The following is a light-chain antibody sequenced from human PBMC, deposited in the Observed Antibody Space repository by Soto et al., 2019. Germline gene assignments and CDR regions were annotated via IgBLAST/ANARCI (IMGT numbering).Light chain of an antibody. CDR3: QQYHSDPIT. CDR2: WAS. J-gene: IGKJ5*01. CDR1: QSILKSSIKKNS. Sequence: DIVMTQSPDSLAVSLVERATIKCRSSQSILKSSIKKNSLAWYQQKPGQPPRLLIYWASTRDSGVPDRFSGSGSGTDFTLTITRLQAEDVAVYYCQQYHSDPITFGQGTRLEIK. V-gene: IGKV4-1*01.